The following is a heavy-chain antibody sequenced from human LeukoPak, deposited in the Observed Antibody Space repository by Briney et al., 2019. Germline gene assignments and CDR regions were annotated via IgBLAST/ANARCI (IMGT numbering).Heavy chain of an antibody. CDR3: ARAPVRGAFDL. D-gene: IGHD3-10*01. CDR2: ISSRSSYI. J-gene: IGHJ3*01. CDR1: GFSFSTYD. Sequence: GGSLRLSCAASGFSFSTYDMNWVRQAPGKGLEWVSSISSRSSYIYYADSLKGRLTISRDNAKNSLYLQMNSLRVEDTAVYYCARAPVRGAFDLWGQGAMVTVSS. V-gene: IGHV3-21*01.